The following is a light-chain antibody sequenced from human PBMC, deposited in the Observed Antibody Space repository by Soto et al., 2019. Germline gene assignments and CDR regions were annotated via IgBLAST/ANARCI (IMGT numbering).Light chain of an antibody. CDR3: SSYTTTSTLCV. V-gene: IGLV2-14*01. CDR1: SSDVGGYNY. J-gene: IGLJ1*01. Sequence: QSALTQPASVSGSPGQSITVSCTGTSSDVGGYNYVSWYQQHPGEAPKLIIYKDSHRPSGISNRFSGSKSGNTASLTISGLQTEDEADYYCSSYTTTSTLCVFGTGTKVTV. CDR2: KDS.